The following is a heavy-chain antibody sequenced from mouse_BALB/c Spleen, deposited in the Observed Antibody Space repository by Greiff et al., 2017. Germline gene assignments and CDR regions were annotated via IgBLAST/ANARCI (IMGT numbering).Heavy chain of an antibody. CDR2: IYPSDSYT. V-gene: IGHV1-69*02. J-gene: IGHJ2*01. D-gene: IGHD2-1*01. CDR3: TRGGNYDYFDY. CDR1: GYTFTSYW. Sequence: QVQLQQPGAELVRPGASVKLSCKASGYTFTSYWINWVKQRPGQGLEWIGNIYPSDSYTNYNQKFKDKATLTVDKSSSTAYMQLSSPTSEDSAVYYCTRGGNYDYFDYWGQGTTLTVSS.